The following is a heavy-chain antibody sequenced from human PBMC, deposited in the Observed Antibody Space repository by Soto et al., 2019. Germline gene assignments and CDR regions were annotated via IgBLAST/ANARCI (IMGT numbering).Heavy chain of an antibody. J-gene: IGHJ6*03. CDR1: GFTFDDYA. CDR2: ISWNSGSI. CDR3: AKGPDYDGSRNYYYYYYMDV. Sequence: EVQLVESGGGLVQPGRSLRLTCAASGFTFDDYAMHWVRQAPGKGLEWVSGISWNSGSIGYADSVKGRFIISGDNAKNSLNLQMNSLRVEDASLYYCAKGPDYDGSRNYYYYYYMDVWGKGTTVTVSS. V-gene: IGHV3-9*01. D-gene: IGHD3-10*01.